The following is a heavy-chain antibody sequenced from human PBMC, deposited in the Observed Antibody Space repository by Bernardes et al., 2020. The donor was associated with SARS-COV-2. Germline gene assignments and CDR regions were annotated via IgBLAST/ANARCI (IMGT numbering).Heavy chain of an antibody. D-gene: IGHD2-15*01. V-gene: IGHV3-74*01. CDR1: GFSVRAYW. Sequence: VGSLIRSCAASGFSVRAYWMHWVRQVPGEGLVWVSRINEDGRIINYADSVKGRFTIYRDIADNTVYLQMNSLRADDTAVYYCARDFGGNSDYWGQGTLVTVSS. CDR3: ARDFGGNSDY. CDR2: INEDGRII. J-gene: IGHJ4*02.